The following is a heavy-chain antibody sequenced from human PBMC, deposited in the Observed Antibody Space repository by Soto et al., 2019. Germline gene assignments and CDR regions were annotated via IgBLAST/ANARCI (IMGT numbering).Heavy chain of an antibody. V-gene: IGHV3-48*01. CDR3: ARDPDTAMGSDAFDI. CDR1: GFAFSTYS. D-gene: IGHD5-18*01. Sequence: EVQLVESGGGLVQPGGSLRLSCAASGFAFSTYSMNWVRQAPGKGLEWVSYISSSSTIYYTESVKGRFTISRDNAKNSLYLQMNSLRAEDTAVYYCARDPDTAMGSDAFDIWGQVTMVTVSS. J-gene: IGHJ3*02. CDR2: ISSSSTI.